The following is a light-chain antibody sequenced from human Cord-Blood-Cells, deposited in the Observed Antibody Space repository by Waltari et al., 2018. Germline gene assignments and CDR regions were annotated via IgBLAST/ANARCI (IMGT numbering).Light chain of an antibody. CDR3: QQYGSSPLT. J-gene: IGKJ4*01. CDR1: QSVSSSY. V-gene: IGKV3-20*01. Sequence: EIVLTQSPGTLSLSPGERATLPCRASQSVSSSYLAWDQPKPGQAPRRLIYGASSRATGIPDRFSGSGSGTDFTRTISRLEPEDFAVYYCQQYGSSPLTFGGGTKVEIK. CDR2: GAS.